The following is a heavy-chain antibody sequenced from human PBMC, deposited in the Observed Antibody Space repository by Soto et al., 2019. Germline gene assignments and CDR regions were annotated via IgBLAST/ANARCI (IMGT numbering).Heavy chain of an antibody. V-gene: IGHV1-18*01. CDR2: ISAYNGNT. CDR3: ARGPSKLRWEFVYYFDY. D-gene: IGHD3-10*01. J-gene: IGHJ4*02. CDR1: GYTFTSYG. Sequence: ASVKVSCKASGYTFTSYGISWVRQAPGQGLEWMGWISAYNGNTNYAQKLQGRVTMTTDTSTSTAYMELRGLRSDDTAVYYCARGPSKLRWEFVYYFDYWGQGTLVTVSS.